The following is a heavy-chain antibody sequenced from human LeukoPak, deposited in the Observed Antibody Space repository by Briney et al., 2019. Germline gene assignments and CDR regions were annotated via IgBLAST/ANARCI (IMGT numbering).Heavy chain of an antibody. CDR2: LDSSGST. CDR1: ARSIRTGSDF. CDR3: ARSHDEGGLYFYYYMDV. Sequence: SETLSLTCTVSARSIRTGSDFWAWIRQTPGKGLEWIGNLDSSGSTYYNPSLKSRVTISVGTSKNQFSLNLRSVTAANTTIYFSARSHDEGGLYFYYYMDVWGKGTTVTVSS. V-gene: IGHV4-39*01. D-gene: IGHD4-23*01. J-gene: IGHJ6*03.